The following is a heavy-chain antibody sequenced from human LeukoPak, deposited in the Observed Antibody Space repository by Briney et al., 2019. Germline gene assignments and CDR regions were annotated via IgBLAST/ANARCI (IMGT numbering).Heavy chain of an antibody. CDR1: GGSISSYY. CDR3: ARELLGAPTPGAY. Sequence: PSETLSLTCTVSGGSISSYYWSWIRQPAGKGLEWIGEVHKSGRTNYNPSLKTRVTISIDASKNQLSLELTSVTAADTAVYYCARELLGAPTPGAYWGQGTRVTVSS. J-gene: IGHJ4*02. V-gene: IGHV4-4*07. CDR2: VHKSGRT. D-gene: IGHD1-26*01.